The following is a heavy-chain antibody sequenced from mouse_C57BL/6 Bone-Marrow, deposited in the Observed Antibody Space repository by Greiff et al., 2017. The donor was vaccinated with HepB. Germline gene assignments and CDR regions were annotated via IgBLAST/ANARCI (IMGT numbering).Heavy chain of an antibody. Sequence: EVQLQQSGAELVRPGASVKLSCTASGFNIKDDYMHWVKQRPEQGLEWIGWIDPENGDTEYASKFQGKAAITADTSSNTAYLQLSSLTSEDTAVYYCTDYDAMDYWGQGTSVTVSS. CDR1: GFNIKDDY. J-gene: IGHJ4*01. V-gene: IGHV14-4*01. CDR2: IDPENGDT. CDR3: TDYDAMDY.